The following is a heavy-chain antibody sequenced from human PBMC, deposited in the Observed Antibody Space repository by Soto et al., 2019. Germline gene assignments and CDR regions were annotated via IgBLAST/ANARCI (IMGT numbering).Heavy chain of an antibody. Sequence: GGSLRLSCAASGFTFSSYSMNWVRQAPGKGLEWVSSISSSSSSYLYSDDSVKGRFTISRDNAKNSLYLQMNSLRAEDTAVYYCARDVESLYDILTGYPDYYGMDVWGQGTTVTVSS. CDR1: GFTFSSYS. J-gene: IGHJ6*02. D-gene: IGHD3-9*01. CDR2: ISSSSSSYL. CDR3: ARDVESLYDILTGYPDYYGMDV. V-gene: IGHV3-21*01.